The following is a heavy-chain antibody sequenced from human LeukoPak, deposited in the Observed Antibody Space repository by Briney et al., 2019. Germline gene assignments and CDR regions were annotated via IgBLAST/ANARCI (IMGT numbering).Heavy chain of an antibody. D-gene: IGHD6-6*01. V-gene: IGHV1-8*01. CDR3: SRGRELASSSDSVLEGY. Sequence: ASVKVSCKASGYTFTSYDINWVRQATGQGLEWMGWINPNSGTTSYEQKFQGRVTMTRDTSITTVYMELTRLTSDDTAVYYCSRGRELASSSDSVLEGYWGQGTLVTVSS. CDR2: INPNSGTT. J-gene: IGHJ4*02. CDR1: GYTFTSYD.